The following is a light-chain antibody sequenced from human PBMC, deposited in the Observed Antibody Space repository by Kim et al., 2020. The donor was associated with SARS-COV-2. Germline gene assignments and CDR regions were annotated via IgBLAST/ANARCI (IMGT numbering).Light chain of an antibody. CDR3: QSADISGTSWI. Sequence: SYELTQPPSVSVSPGQTARITCSGEALPKQFGYWYQQRPGRAPILVLYRDKERPSWIPVRFSGSRSGTTLTLTITRVQTEDEADYFCQSADISGTSWIFGGGTQVTV. V-gene: IGLV3-25*03. CDR2: RDK. J-gene: IGLJ2*01. CDR1: ALPKQF.